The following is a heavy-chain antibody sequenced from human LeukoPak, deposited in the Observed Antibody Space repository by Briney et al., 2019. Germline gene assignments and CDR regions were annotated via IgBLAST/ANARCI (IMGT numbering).Heavy chain of an antibody. CDR1: GFTSGIYA. J-gene: IGHJ4*02. V-gene: IGHV3-23*01. D-gene: IGHD3-10*01. CDR2: IRSGGET. CDR3: AKAYHYDSGRSYQTYDY. Sequence: GGPLRLSCAASGFTSGIYAVSWARQAPGKGLEWVSTIRSGGETHYTDSVKGRFIISRDNSKDTLYLQMNSLRAEDTALYYCAKAYHYDSGRSYQTYDYWGQGALVTVSS.